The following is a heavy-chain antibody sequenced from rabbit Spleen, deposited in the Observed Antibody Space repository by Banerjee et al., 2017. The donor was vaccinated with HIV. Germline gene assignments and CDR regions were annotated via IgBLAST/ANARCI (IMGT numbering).Heavy chain of an antibody. Sequence: QSLEESGGGLVKRGAALTLTCTASGFSLSSGYEMGWVRQAPGKGLEWIAYIYTGDGSTYYASWVNGRFSISTTSSTTVTLQMTSLTAADTATYFCARDVGTYDYIDVYFDLWGPGTLVTVS. J-gene: IGHJ4*01. CDR1: GFSLSSGYE. CDR3: ARDVGTYDYIDVYFDL. D-gene: IGHD1-1*01. CDR2: IYTGDGST. V-gene: IGHV1S40*01.